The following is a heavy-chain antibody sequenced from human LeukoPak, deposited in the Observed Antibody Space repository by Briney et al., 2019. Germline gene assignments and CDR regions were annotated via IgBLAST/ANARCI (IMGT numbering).Heavy chain of an antibody. CDR1: GFTFSSYE. CDR3: ARTHSGDWYFDL. Sequence: GGSLRLSCAASGFTFSSYEMNWVRQAPGKGLEWVSYISSSGSTIYYADSVKGRFTISRDNAKNSLYLRMNSLRAEDTAVYYCARTHSGDWYFDLWGRGTLVTVSS. J-gene: IGHJ2*01. CDR2: ISSSGSTI. V-gene: IGHV3-48*03. D-gene: IGHD3-10*01.